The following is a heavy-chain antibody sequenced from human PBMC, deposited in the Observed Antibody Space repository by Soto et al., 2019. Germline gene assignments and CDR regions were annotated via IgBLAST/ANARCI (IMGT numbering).Heavy chain of an antibody. J-gene: IGHJ4*02. Sequence: SETLSLTCAFSLYSISSGYYWGWIRHPPGKGLEWIGSIYHSGNIYYNPSLKSRVTLSVDTSKNQFSLRVSHVTAADTAVYYCARAIRGFSQGFGYWGQGTLVTVSS. V-gene: IGHV4-38-2*01. CDR3: ARAIRGFSQGFGY. D-gene: IGHD5-18*01. CDR2: IYHSGNI. CDR1: LYSISSGYY.